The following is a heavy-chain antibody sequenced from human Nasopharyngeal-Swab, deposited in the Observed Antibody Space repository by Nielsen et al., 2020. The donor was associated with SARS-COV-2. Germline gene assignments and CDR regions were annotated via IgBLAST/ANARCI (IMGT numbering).Heavy chain of an antibody. J-gene: IGHJ4*02. Sequence: SGPTLVKPTQPLTLTCTFSGFSLSTSGMCVSWIRQPPGKALEWLARIDWDDDKYYSTSLKTRLTISKDTSKNQVVLTMTNMDPVDTATYYCARSSYDILTGYYRFPFDYWGQGTLVTVSS. D-gene: IGHD3-9*01. CDR2: IDWDDDK. CDR1: GFSLSTSGMC. V-gene: IGHV2-70*11. CDR3: ARSSYDILTGYYRFPFDY.